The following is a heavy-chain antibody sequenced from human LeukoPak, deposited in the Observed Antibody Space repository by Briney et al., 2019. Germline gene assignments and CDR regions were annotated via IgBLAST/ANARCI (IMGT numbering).Heavy chain of an antibody. D-gene: IGHD3-22*01. Sequence: SETLSLTCTVSGGSISSYYWSWIRQPPGKGLEWIGYIYYSGYTDYNPSLKSRVTMSVDTSKNQFSLKLTSVTAADTAVYYCATLQSSGYDYSDYWGQGILVTVSS. CDR3: ATLQSSGYDYSDY. CDR2: IYYSGYT. V-gene: IGHV4-59*08. J-gene: IGHJ4*02. CDR1: GGSISSYY.